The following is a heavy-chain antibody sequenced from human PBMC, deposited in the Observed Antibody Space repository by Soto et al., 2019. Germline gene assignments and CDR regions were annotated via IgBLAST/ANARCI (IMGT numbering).Heavy chain of an antibody. D-gene: IGHD1-20*01. V-gene: IGHV1-46*01. CDR3: ARWHNWRLGQN. J-gene: IGHJ4*02. CDR1: GYTFTNYY. Sequence: QVKLVQSGAEVKKPGASVKVSCKASGYTFTNYYMHWVRQAPGQGLEWMGIIDPSGGSTSYAQKFQGRVTMTRDTSTSTVYMEVSSLRSEDTAVYYCARWHNWRLGQNWGQGTLVTVSS. CDR2: IDPSGGST.